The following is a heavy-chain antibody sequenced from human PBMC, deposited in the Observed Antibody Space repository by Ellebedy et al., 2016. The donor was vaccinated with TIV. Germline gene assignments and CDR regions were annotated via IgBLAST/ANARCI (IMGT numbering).Heavy chain of an antibody. CDR3: ARGSERATIRGWFDP. D-gene: IGHD5-24*01. Sequence: SVKVSXXASGGTFSSYAMSWVRQAPGQGLEWMGGILPIVDSANYAQKFQGRVTITADRSTNTAYMELSNLTSEDTAIYYCARGSERATIRGWFDPWGQGSLVTVSS. CDR1: GGTFSSYA. CDR2: ILPIVDSA. J-gene: IGHJ5*02. V-gene: IGHV1-69*06.